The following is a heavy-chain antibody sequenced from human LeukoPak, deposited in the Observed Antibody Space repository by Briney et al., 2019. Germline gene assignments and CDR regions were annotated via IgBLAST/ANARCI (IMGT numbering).Heavy chain of an antibody. CDR2: ISSSSSYI. J-gene: IGHJ3*01. V-gene: IGHV3-21*01. CDR3: ARVVDAFHIMS. CDR1: GFTFSSYS. D-gene: IGHD3-16*01. Sequence: GGSLRLSCAASGFTFSSYSMNWVRQAPGRGLEWVSSISSSSSYIYYADSVKGRFTISRDNAKNSLYLQMNSLRAEDTAVYYCARVVDAFHIMSWGQGTMVTVSS.